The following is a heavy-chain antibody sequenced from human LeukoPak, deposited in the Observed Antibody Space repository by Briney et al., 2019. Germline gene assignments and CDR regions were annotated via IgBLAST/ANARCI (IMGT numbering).Heavy chain of an antibody. CDR3: ARVYYYGSGTQYYFDY. CDR1: GGSISGSNW. J-gene: IGHJ4*02. Sequence: SGTLSLTCAVSGGSISGSNWWSWVRQPPGKGLEWIGEIYHSGSTNYNPSLKSRVTISVDKSKNQFSLKLSSVTAADTAVYYCARVYYYGSGTQYYFDYWGQGTLVTVSS. D-gene: IGHD3-10*01. CDR2: IYHSGST. V-gene: IGHV4-4*02.